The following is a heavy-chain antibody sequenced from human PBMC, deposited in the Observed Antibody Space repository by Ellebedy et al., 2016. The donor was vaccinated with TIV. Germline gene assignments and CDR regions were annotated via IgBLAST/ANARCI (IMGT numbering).Heavy chain of an antibody. CDR2: IKQDGSEK. V-gene: IGHV3-7*01. CDR1: GFTFSTYW. J-gene: IGHJ4*02. Sequence: GGSLRLSXAASGFTFSTYWMHWVRQAPGKGLEWVANIKQDGSEKYYVDSAKGRFTISRDNAKNSLYLQMNSLRAEDTAVYYCAREVGGGGAYWGQGTLVTVSS. CDR3: AREVGGGGAY. D-gene: IGHD2-21*01.